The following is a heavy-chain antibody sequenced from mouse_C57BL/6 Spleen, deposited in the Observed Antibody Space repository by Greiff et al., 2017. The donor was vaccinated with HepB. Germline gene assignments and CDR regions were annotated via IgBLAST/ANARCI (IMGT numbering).Heavy chain of an antibody. CDR2: IDPSDSYT. D-gene: IGHD2-1*01. V-gene: IGHV1-69*01. J-gene: IGHJ1*03. CDR1: GYTFTSYW. CDR3: ARGDGNYRYFDV. Sequence: VQLQQPGAELVMPGASVKLSCKASGYTFTSYWMHWVKQRPGQGLEWIGEIDPSDSYTNYNQKFKGKSTLTVDKSSSTAYMQLSSLTSEDSAVYYCARGDGNYRYFDVWGTGTTVTVSS.